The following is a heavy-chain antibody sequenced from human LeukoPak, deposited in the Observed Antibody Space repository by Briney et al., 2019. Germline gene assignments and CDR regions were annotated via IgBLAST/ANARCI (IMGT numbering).Heavy chain of an antibody. V-gene: IGHV3-23*01. J-gene: IGHJ4*02. CDR2: ISGSGGST. CDR1: GFTFSSYA. CDR3: AKGGGYSREYFDY. Sequence: PGGFLRLSCAASGFTFSSYAMSWVRQAPGKGLEWVSAISGSGGSTYYADSVKGRFTISRDNSKNTLYLQMNSLRAEDTAVYYCAKGGGYSREYFDYWGQGTLVTISS. D-gene: IGHD5-18*01.